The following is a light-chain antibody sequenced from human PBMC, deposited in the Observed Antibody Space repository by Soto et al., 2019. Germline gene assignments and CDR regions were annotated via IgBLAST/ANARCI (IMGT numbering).Light chain of an antibody. CDR1: SSDVGGYNY. V-gene: IGLV2-8*01. CDR2: EVS. CDR3: NSYAGRNNVR. Sequence: QSALTQPPSASGSPGQSVTISCTGTSSDVGGYNYVSWFQQHPGKAPKLMIYEVSNRPSGVPDRFSGSKSGNTAALTVSGLQAEDEAEYYCNSYAGRNNVRFGGGSKVTVL. J-gene: IGLJ2*01.